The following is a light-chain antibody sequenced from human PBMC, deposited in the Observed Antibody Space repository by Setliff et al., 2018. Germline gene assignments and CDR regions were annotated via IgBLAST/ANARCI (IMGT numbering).Light chain of an antibody. CDR1: STNIGNNY. CDR2: DNN. V-gene: IGLV1-51*01. J-gene: IGLJ1*01. Sequence: QSVLTQPPSVSAAPGQKVTISCSGSSTNIGNNYVSWYQQLPGTAPKLLIYDNNKRPSGIPDRFSGSKSDTSATLGITGLQTGDEAVYYCGAWDSRLSASYGVGTGTTVTVL. CDR3: GAWDSRLSASYG.